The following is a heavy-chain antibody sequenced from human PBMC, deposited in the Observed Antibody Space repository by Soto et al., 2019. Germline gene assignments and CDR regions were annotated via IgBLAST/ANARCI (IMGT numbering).Heavy chain of an antibody. Sequence: LSLTCTVSGGSISSGGYYWSWIRQHPGKGLEWIGYIYYSGSTYYNPSLKSRVTISVDTSKNQFSLKLSSVTAADTAVYYCARDFYCSGGSCYSGAPTWGQGTLVTVSS. D-gene: IGHD2-15*01. CDR3: ARDFYCSGGSCYSGAPT. CDR1: GGSISSGGYY. J-gene: IGHJ5*02. V-gene: IGHV4-31*03. CDR2: IYYSGST.